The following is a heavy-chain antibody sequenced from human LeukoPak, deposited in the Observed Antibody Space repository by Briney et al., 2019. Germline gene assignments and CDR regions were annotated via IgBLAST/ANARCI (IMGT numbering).Heavy chain of an antibody. D-gene: IGHD1-26*01. CDR2: ISSSSSTI. J-gene: IGHJ3*02. Sequence: GGSLRLSCAASGFTFSSYSMNWVRQAPGKGLEWVSYISSSSSTIYYADSVKGRFTISRDNAKNSLYLQMNSLRAEDTAVYYCARDPIVGATVGAFDMWGQGTMVTVSS. V-gene: IGHV3-48*01. CDR3: ARDPIVGATVGAFDM. CDR1: GFTFSSYS.